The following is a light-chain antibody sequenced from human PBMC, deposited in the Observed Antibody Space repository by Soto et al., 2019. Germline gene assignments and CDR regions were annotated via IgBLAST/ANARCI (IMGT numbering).Light chain of an antibody. CDR3: QQYSNWPPWT. CDR1: QSVGSN. J-gene: IGKJ1*01. Sequence: EIVMTQSPATLSVSPGERATLSCRASQSVGSNLAWYQQKPGQAPRLLIYGASTRATGIPARFSGSGSGTELTLSISSLQSEDFAVYYCQQYSNWPPWTFGQGTKVEMK. V-gene: IGKV3-15*01. CDR2: GAS.